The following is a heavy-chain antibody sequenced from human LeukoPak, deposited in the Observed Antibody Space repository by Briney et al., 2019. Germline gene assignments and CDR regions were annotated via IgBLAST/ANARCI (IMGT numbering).Heavy chain of an antibody. CDR1: GFTFSSYW. CDR3: ARESRPYYYDSSGYWADY. V-gene: IGHV3-74*01. D-gene: IGHD3-22*01. Sequence: GGSLRLSCAASGFTFSSYWMHWVRHAPGKGLVWVSRINSDGSSTSYADSVKGRFTISRDNAKNTLYLQMNSLRAEDTAVYYCARESRPYYYDSSGYWADYWGQGTLVTVSS. J-gene: IGHJ4*02. CDR2: INSDGSST.